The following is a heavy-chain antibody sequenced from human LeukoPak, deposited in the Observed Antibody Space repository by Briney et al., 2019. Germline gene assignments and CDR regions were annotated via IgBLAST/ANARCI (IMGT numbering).Heavy chain of an antibody. J-gene: IGHJ6*03. CDR1: GGTFSSYA. D-gene: IGHD3-9*01. CDR2: IIPIFGTA. V-gene: IGHV1-69*13. CDR3: AREGYYDILTGYLSLQFPYYMDV. Sequence: GASVKVSCKASGGTFSSYAISWVRQAPGQGLEWMGGIIPIFGTANYAQKFQGRVTITADESTSTAYMELSSLRSEDTAVYYCAREGYYDILTGYLSLQFPYYMDVWGQGTTVTISS.